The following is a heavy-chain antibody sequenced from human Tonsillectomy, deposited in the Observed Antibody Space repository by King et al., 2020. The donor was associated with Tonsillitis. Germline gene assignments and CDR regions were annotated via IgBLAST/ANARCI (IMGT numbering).Heavy chain of an antibody. D-gene: IGHD1-26*01. CDR1: GYIFTRYY. CDR3: ARDGSGSRPENYYYYGMDV. V-gene: IGHV1-46*01. CDR2: INPSGGST. J-gene: IGHJ6*02. Sequence: VQLVESGAEVKKPGASVKVSCKASGYIFTRYYMHWVRQAPGQGLVWMGIINPSGGSTSYAQKFQGRVTMTRDTSTSTLYMELSSLRSEDTAVYYCARDGSGSRPENYYYYGMDVWVQGTTVTVSS.